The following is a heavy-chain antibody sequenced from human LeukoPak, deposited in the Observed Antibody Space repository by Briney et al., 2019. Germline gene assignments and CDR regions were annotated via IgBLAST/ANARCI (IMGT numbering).Heavy chain of an antibody. CDR2: INHSGST. CDR1: GGSFSGYY. CDR3: ARRPGGVRHKYYYYGMDV. Sequence: SETLSLTCVVYGGSFSGYYWSWLRQPPGRGLEWIGEINHSGSTNYNPSLKSRVTITVDTSKNQFSLKLSSVTAADTAVYYCARRPGGVRHKYYYYGMDVWGQGTTVTVSS. D-gene: IGHD3-16*01. V-gene: IGHV4-34*01. J-gene: IGHJ6*02.